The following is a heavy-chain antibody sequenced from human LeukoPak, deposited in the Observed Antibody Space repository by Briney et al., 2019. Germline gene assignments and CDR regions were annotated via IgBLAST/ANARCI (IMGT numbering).Heavy chain of an antibody. CDR3: ARVVVAGQSYYYYYGMDV. Sequence: GSLRLSCAASGFTFSSYAMHWVRQAPGKGLEWVAVISYDGSNKYYADSVKGRFTISRDNSKNTLYLQMNSLRAEDTAVYYCARVVVAGQSYYYYYGMDVWGQGTTVTVSS. V-gene: IGHV3-30-3*01. CDR1: GFTFSSYA. D-gene: IGHD6-19*01. J-gene: IGHJ6*02. CDR2: ISYDGSNK.